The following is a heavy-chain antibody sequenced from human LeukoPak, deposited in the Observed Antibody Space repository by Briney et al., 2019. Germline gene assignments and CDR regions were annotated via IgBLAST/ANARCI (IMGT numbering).Heavy chain of an antibody. J-gene: IGHJ6*04. CDR1: GGSFSGYY. CDR3: ARGSTYYDILTGYPAYFSRYGMDV. D-gene: IGHD3-9*01. V-gene: IGHV4-34*01. Sequence: SETLSLTCAVYGGSFSGYYWSWTRQPPGKGREWIGEINHSGSTNYNPSLKSRVTISVDTSKNQFSLKLSSVTAADTAVYYCARGSTYYDILTGYPAYFSRYGMDVWGKGTTVTVSS. CDR2: INHSGST.